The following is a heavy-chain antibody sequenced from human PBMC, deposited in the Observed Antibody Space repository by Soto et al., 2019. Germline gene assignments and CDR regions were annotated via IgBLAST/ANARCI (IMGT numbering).Heavy chain of an antibody. Sequence: QVQLQESGPGLVKPSQTLSLTCTVSGGSISSGGYYWSWIRQHPGKGLEWIGYIYYSGSTYYNPSLKSRVTISVDTSKNQFSLKLSSVTAADTAVYYCARGGTRYSGYDQPTGFDYWGQGTLVTVSS. V-gene: IGHV4-31*03. CDR3: ARGGTRYSGYDQPTGFDY. D-gene: IGHD5-12*01. J-gene: IGHJ4*02. CDR2: IYYSGST. CDR1: GGSISSGGYY.